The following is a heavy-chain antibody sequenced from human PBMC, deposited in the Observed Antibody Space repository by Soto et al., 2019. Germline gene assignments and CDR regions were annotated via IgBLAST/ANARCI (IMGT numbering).Heavy chain of an antibody. Sequence: QVQLVESGGGVVQPGRSVRLSCAASGFTFSSYGMHWVRQAPGKGLEWVAVIWYDGSNKYYADSVKGRFTISRDNSKNTLYLQMNSLRAEDTAVYYCARGDIYDFWSGYYFSYMDVWGKGTTVTVSS. CDR1: GFTFSSYG. CDR2: IWYDGSNK. D-gene: IGHD3-3*01. V-gene: IGHV3-33*01. J-gene: IGHJ6*03. CDR3: ARGDIYDFWSGYYFSYMDV.